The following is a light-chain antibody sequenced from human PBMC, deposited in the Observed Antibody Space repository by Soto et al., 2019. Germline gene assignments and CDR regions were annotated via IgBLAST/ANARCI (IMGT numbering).Light chain of an antibody. CDR1: SSDVGDYNS. CDR2: DVS. J-gene: IGLJ1*01. CDR3: CSYVGGYSYV. V-gene: IGLV2-11*01. Sequence: QSALTQPRSVSGSPGRSVTVSCIGTSSDVGDYNSVSWYQQHPGKAPKLMIYDVSKRPSGVPDRFSGSKSGNTASLTISGLQAEDEADYYCCSYVGGYSYVFGIGTKVT.